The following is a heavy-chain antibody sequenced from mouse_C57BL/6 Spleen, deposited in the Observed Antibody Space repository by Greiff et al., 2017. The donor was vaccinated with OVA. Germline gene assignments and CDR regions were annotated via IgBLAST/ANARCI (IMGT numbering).Heavy chain of an antibody. CDR3: AREGVYSSAWFAY. CDR1: GYTFTSYW. D-gene: IGHD2-1*01. CDR2: IHPNSGST. J-gene: IGHJ3*01. V-gene: IGHV1-64*01. Sequence: QVQLQQPGAELVKPGASVKLSCKASGYTFTSYWMHWVKPRPGQGLEWIGMIHPNSGSTNYNEKFKSKATLTVDKSSSTAYMQLSSLTSEDSAVYYCAREGVYSSAWFAYWGQGTLVTVSA.